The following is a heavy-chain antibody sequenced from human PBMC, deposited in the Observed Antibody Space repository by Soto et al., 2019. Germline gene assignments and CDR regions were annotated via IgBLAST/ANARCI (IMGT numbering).Heavy chain of an antibody. CDR3: AMEQLVPNWFDP. D-gene: IGHD6-6*01. CDR2: INSDGSST. J-gene: IGHJ5*02. Sequence: GGSLRLSCAASGFTFSSYWMHWVRQAPGKGLVWVSRINSDGSSTSYADSVKGRFTISRDNAKNTLYLQMNSLRAEDTAVYYCAMEQLVPNWFDPWGQGTLVTVSS. V-gene: IGHV3-74*01. CDR1: GFTFSSYW.